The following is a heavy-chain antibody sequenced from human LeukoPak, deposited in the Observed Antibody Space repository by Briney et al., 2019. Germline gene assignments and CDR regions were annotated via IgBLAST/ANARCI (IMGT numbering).Heavy chain of an antibody. CDR3: AKDFFLAYCGGDCYSGGFDY. D-gene: IGHD2-21*02. V-gene: IGHV3-11*04. J-gene: IGHJ4*02. Sequence: TGGSLRLSCAASGFTFSDYYMSWIRQAPGKGLEWVSYISSSGSTIYYADSVKGRFTISRDNAKNSLYLQMNSLRAEDTAVYYCAKDFFLAYCGGDCYSGGFDYWGQGTLVTVSS. CDR1: GFTFSDYY. CDR2: ISSSGSTI.